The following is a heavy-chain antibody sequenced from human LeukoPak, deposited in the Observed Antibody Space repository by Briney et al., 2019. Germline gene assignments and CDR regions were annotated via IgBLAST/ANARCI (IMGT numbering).Heavy chain of an antibody. CDR3: ARGSGWCSSPTCYHFDY. CDR2: IYHTGTT. V-gene: IGHV4-59*01. J-gene: IGHJ4*02. D-gene: IGHD2-2*01. CDR1: GGSMISYN. Sequence: SETLSLTCSVSGGSMISYNWSWIRQPPGKGLEWIASIYHTGTTRYNPSLKSRISVSVNTSTTQLSLKLSSVTAADTAVYYCARGSGWCSSPTCYHFDYWGQGRLVAVSS.